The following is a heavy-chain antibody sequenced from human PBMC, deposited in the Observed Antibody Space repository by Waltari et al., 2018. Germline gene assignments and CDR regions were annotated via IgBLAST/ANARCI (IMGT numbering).Heavy chain of an antibody. CDR1: GFSLSTSGVG. Sequence: QITLRESGPTLVKPTQTLTLTCTFSGFSLSTSGVGVGWIRQPPGEAPEWLVLIYWSDERRDSPSLQSRLTITKDTSKNHVVLTMTNMDPVDTGTYYCAHRPHYSDDFDYWGQGTLVTVSS. CDR2: IYWSDER. D-gene: IGHD4-17*01. V-gene: IGHV2-5*01. CDR3: AHRPHYSDDFDY. J-gene: IGHJ4*02.